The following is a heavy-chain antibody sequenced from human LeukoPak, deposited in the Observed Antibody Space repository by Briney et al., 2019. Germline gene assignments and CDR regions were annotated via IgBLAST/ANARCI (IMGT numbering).Heavy chain of an antibody. D-gene: IGHD2-15*01. CDR1: GFTFSSYA. Sequence: GGSLRLSCAASGFTFSSYAMSWVRQAPGKGLEWVSAISGSGGSTYYADSVKGRFTISRDNSKNTLYLQMNSLRAEDTAVYYCAKSPRANRVARSSPLTKTFDYWGQGTLVTVSS. V-gene: IGHV3-23*01. J-gene: IGHJ4*02. CDR3: AKSPRANRVARSSPLTKTFDY. CDR2: ISGSGGST.